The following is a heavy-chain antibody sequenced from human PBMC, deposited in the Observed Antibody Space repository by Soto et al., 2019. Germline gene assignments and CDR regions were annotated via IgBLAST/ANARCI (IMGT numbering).Heavy chain of an antibody. V-gene: IGHV4-61*05. CDR1: GGSISSSSCH. CDR3: ARRYGASFDY. Sequence: PSETLSLTCTVSGGSISSSSCHWGWIRQPPGKGPEWIGYIYYSGSTNYNPSRKRRVTISVDTTNDQFSLKLSSVTAADTAVYYCARRYGASFDYWGQGTLVTVSS. D-gene: IGHD4-17*01. J-gene: IGHJ4*02. CDR2: IYYSGST.